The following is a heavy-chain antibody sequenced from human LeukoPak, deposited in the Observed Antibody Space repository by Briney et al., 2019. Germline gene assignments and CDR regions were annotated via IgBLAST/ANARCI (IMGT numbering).Heavy chain of an antibody. CDR1: GFTFSDYY. CDR2: ISSSGSTI. Sequence: KSGGSLRLSCAASGFTFSDYYMSWIRQAPGKGLEWVSYISSSGSTIYYADSVKGRFTISSDNAKNSLYLQMNSLRAEDTAVYYCAKGYSSGWWSDDYPFSIWGQGTMVTVSS. V-gene: IGHV3-11*01. CDR3: AKGYSSGWWSDDYPFSI. J-gene: IGHJ3*02. D-gene: IGHD6-19*01.